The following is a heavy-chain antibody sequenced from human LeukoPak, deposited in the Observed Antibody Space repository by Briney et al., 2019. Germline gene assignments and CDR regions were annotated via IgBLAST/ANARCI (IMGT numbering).Heavy chain of an antibody. V-gene: IGHV4-59*01. CDR2: IYFSGST. Sequence: SETLSLTCTVSGGSISSYYWSWIRQPPGQGLEWIGYIYFSGSTYYNPSLKRRVTMSVDTSKNQFSLKLSSATAADTAVYYCARDGVGYYGSGSYYPNWFAPWGQGTLVTVSS. CDR1: GGSISSYY. CDR3: ARDGVGYYGSGSYYPNWFAP. D-gene: IGHD3-10*01. J-gene: IGHJ5*02.